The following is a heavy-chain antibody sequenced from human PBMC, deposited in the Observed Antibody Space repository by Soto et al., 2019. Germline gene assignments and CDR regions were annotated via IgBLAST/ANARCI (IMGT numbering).Heavy chain of an antibody. V-gene: IGHV3-21*06. CDR2: ISISSSDR. CDR1: GFTLRTYT. CDR3: VRGMNPLF. Sequence: GGSLRLSCAASGFTLRTYTMNWVRQAPGKGLEWVSSISISSSDRYYAGSVRGRFTISRDNAKNALYLQMNSLRADDTAVYFCVRGMNPLFGGQGTLVTVSS. J-gene: IGHJ4*01.